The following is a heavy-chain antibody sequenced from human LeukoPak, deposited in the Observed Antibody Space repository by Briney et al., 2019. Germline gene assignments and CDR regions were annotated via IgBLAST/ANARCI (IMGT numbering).Heavy chain of an antibody. CDR3: ARSFRGYSYGYFDY. CDR1: GGSFSSYY. CDR2: IYYSGST. V-gene: IGHV4-59*01. Sequence: SETLSLTCAVYGGSFSSYYWSWIRQPPGKGLEWIGYIYYSGSTNYNPSLKSRVTISVDTSKNQFSLKLSSVTAADTAVYYCARSFRGYSYGYFDYWGQGTLVTVSS. D-gene: IGHD5-18*01. J-gene: IGHJ4*02.